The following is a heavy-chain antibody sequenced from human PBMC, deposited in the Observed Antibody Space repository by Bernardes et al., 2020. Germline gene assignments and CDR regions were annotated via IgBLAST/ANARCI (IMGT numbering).Heavy chain of an antibody. D-gene: IGHD2-15*01. CDR3: VRDWGCSGGRCYFRMDV. CDR2: ISTDSNTI. V-gene: IGHV3-21*06. J-gene: IGHJ6*04. Sequence: VGSLSLSCEASGFLFSTYSMNWVRQAPEKGLEWVSSISTDSNTIYYADSVKGRFTISRDNARNSLYLQMSSLRAEDTAMYYCVRDWGCSGGRCYFRMDVWGIGTTVTVSS. CDR1: GFLFSTYS.